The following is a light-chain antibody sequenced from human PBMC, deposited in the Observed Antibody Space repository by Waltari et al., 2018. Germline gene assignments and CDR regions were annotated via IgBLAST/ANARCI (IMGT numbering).Light chain of an antibody. CDR3: QQYYSTPPT. CDR1: QSVLYSSNNKKY. CDR2: WAS. Sequence: EIVMTQSPDSLAVSLGERATINCKSSQSVLYSSNNKKYLAWYQQKPGQPPKLLIYWASTRESGVPDRFSGSGSGTDFTLTISSLQAEDVAVYYCQQYYSTPPTFGQGTKVEIK. V-gene: IGKV4-1*01. J-gene: IGKJ1*01.